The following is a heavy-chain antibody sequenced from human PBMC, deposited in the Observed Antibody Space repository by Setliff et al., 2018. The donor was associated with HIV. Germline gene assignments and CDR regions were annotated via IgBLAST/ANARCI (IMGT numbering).Heavy chain of an antibody. CDR1: GGSISSYY. Sequence: SETLSLTCTVSGGSISSYYWSWIRQPPGKGLEWIGSIYYRGNTYYNPSLKSRVTISVDTSKNQFSLKLNSVAASDTALYYCASHYSGYGGLYWGQGTTVTVSS. V-gene: IGHV4-39*01. D-gene: IGHD5-12*01. CDR3: ASHYSGYGGLY. J-gene: IGHJ6*02. CDR2: IYYRGNT.